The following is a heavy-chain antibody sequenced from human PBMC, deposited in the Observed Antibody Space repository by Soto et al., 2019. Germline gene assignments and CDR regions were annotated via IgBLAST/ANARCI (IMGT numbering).Heavy chain of an antibody. CDR2: ISRTSTNI. Sequence: EVQLVESGGGLVQPGGSLRLSCAASGFTFSRYIMHWVRQAPGQGLEWIATISRTSTNIYYADSVKGRITISRDNPKNSLSLQMDSLRREDTAVYYCARGIASSSLVTFDVWGQGTMVTVSP. V-gene: IGHV3-21*01. CDR1: GFTFSRYI. CDR3: ARGIASSSLVTFDV. D-gene: IGHD2-21*01. J-gene: IGHJ3*01.